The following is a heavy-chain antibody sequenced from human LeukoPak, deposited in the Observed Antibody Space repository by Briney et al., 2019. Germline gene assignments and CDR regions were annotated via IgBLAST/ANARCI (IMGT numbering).Heavy chain of an antibody. D-gene: IGHD6-13*01. Sequence: PGGSLRLSCAASGFTFSSYAMSWVRQAPGKGLEWVSAISGSGGSTYYADSVKGRFTISRDNSKNTLYLQMNSLRAEDTAVYYCAKGLAAAGPRRDAFDIWGQGTMVTVSS. CDR2: ISGSGGST. CDR1: GFTFSSYA. J-gene: IGHJ3*02. CDR3: AKGLAAAGPRRDAFDI. V-gene: IGHV3-23*01.